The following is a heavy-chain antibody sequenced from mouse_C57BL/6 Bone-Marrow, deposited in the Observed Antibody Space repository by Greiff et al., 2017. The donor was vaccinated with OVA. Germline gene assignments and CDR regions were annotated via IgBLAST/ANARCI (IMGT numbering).Heavy chain of an antibody. CDR3: ASGTTVVAGDWYFDV. D-gene: IGHD1-1*01. CDR1: GYTFTSYW. V-gene: IGHV1-61*01. Sequence: VQLQQPGAELVRPGSSVKLSCKASGYTFTSYWMDWVKQRPGQGLEWIGNIYPSDSETHYNQKFKDKATLTVDKSSSTAYMQLSSLTSEDSAVYYCASGTTVVAGDWYFDVWGTGTTVTVSS. J-gene: IGHJ1*03. CDR2: IYPSDSET.